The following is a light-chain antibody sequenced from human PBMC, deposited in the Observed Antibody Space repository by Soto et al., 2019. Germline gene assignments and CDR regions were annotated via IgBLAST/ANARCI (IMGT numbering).Light chain of an antibody. Sequence: QSVLTQPASVPGSPGQSITISCTGTSSDIGAYNFVSWYQQHPGKAPKLMLYDVNIRPSGVSNRFSGSKSGNTASLTISGLQAEDEADYYCTSWTTSTTMIFGGGNKVTVL. CDR3: TSWTTSTTMI. J-gene: IGLJ2*01. CDR2: DVN. CDR1: SSDIGAYNF. V-gene: IGLV2-14*03.